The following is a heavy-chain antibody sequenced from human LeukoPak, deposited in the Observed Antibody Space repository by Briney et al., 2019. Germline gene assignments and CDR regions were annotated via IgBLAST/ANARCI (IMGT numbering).Heavy chain of an antibody. CDR3: ARDAGDIVATNNWFDP. CDR1: GYTFTIYY. D-gene: IGHD5-12*01. V-gene: IGHV1-46*01. J-gene: IGHJ5*02. CDR2: INPSGGST. Sequence: ASVKVSCKASGYTFTIYYMRWVRQAPGQGLEWMGIINPSGGSTSYAQKFQGRVTMTRDTSTSTVYMELSSLRSEDTAVYYCARDAGDIVATNNWFDPWGQGTLVTVSS.